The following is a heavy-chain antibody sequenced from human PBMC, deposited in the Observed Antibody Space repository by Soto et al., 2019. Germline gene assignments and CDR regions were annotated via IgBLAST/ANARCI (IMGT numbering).Heavy chain of an antibody. Sequence: PSETLSLTCAVSGGSITTSDYSWSWIRQPPGRGLEWIGSIYHTGATHYIPSLKSRLTTSLDKSKNHFSLDLSSVTAADTALYYCVRERTIFGVAPGGGVDVWGQGTTVTVSS. V-gene: IGHV4-30-2*01. J-gene: IGHJ6*02. D-gene: IGHD3-3*01. CDR1: GGSITTSDYS. CDR2: IYHTGAT. CDR3: VRERTIFGVAPGGGVDV.